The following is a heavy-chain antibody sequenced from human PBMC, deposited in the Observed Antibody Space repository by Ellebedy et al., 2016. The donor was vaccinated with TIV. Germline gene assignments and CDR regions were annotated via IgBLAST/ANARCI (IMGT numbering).Heavy chain of an antibody. CDR1: GFIFGDYA. Sequence: SLKISCAASGFIFGDYAMHWVRQAPGKGLEWVSGISRNSDSIGYADSVKGRFTISRDNAQNSLSLQMNSLRAEDTAFYYCAKDDCTSYPSSFDYWGQGTLVTVSS. D-gene: IGHD2-21*02. CDR3: AKDDCTSYPSSFDY. CDR2: ISRNSDSI. V-gene: IGHV3-9*01. J-gene: IGHJ4*02.